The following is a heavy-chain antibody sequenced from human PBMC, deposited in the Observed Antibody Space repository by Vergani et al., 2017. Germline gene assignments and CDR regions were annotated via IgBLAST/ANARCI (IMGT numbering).Heavy chain of an antibody. D-gene: IGHD4-23*01. J-gene: IGHJ4*02. V-gene: IGHV4-34*01. CDR3: ARGPGGYGGNSDY. Sequence: QVQLQQWGAELLKPSETLSLTCAVYGGSFSGYYWSWIRQPPGKGLEWIGEINHSGSTNYNPSLKSRVTISVDTSKNQFSLKLSSVTAADTAVYYCARGPGGYGGNSDYWGQGTLVTVSS. CDR1: GGSFSGYY. CDR2: INHSGST.